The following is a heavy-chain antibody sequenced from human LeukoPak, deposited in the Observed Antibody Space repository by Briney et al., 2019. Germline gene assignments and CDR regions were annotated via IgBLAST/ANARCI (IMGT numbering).Heavy chain of an antibody. CDR1: GGSISSYS. Sequence: SGTLSLTCTVSGGSISSYSWSWIRQPPGKGLEWIAPIYIGGDTDFHASLKSRVTVSVDSSKSQFSLKLRSVTAADTAVYYCVRRRGDMTTIPDYHYYYMDVWGKGTTVTVSS. CDR2: IYIGGDT. J-gene: IGHJ6*03. V-gene: IGHV4-4*09. CDR3: VRRRGDMTTIPDYHYYYMDV. D-gene: IGHD5-24*01.